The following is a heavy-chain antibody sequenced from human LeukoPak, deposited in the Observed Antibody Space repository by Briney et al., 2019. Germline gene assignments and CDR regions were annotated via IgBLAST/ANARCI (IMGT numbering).Heavy chain of an antibody. Sequence: GGSLRVSCAASGFTFSSYWMTWVRQAPGKGLEWVANIKQEGGEKYYVHTLKGRFTISRDKAKNSLYMEMKRLRAEDTAVYYCARNGAQSGTQIFIHGWFDPWGQGTLVTVSS. J-gene: IGHJ5*02. D-gene: IGHD1/OR15-1a*01. CDR1: GFTFSSYW. CDR3: ARNGAQSGTQIFIHGWFDP. CDR2: IKQEGGEK. V-gene: IGHV3-7*03.